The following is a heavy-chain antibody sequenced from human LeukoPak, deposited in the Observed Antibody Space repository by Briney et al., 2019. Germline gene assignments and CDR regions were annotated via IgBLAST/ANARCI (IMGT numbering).Heavy chain of an antibody. D-gene: IGHD6-6*01. CDR1: GYTFTGYY. CDR3: ARGTGIDSSSVDY. Sequence: ASVKVSCKASGYTFTGYYMHWVRQAPGQGLEWMGWINPNSGDTNYAQKFQGRVTMTRDTSISTAYMELSRLRSDDTAVYYCARGTGIDSSSVDYWGQGTLVTVSS. V-gene: IGHV1-2*02. CDR2: INPNSGDT. J-gene: IGHJ4*02.